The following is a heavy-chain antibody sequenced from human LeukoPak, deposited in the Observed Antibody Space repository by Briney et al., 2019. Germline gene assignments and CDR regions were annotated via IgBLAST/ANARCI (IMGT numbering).Heavy chain of an antibody. V-gene: IGHV4-4*07. CDR3: ARDRRQVDLRFREPYAFHI. J-gene: IGHJ3*02. Sequence: SETLSLPCTVSGGSISSYYWSWIRQPAGKGLEWIGRIYTSGSTNYNPSLKRLHTLSVETTNNHFTQKQKSVTAADKAVYYCARDRRQVDLRFREPYAFHIWGQGTMVTVSS. D-gene: IGHD3-10*01. CDR1: GGSISSYY. CDR2: IYTSGST.